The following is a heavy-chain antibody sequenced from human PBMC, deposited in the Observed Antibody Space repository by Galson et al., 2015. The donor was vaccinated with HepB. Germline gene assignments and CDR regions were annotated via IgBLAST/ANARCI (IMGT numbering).Heavy chain of an antibody. CDR2: IDAGNGNT. Sequence: SVKVSCKASGYTFTSYAMHWVRQAPGQRLEWMGWIDAGNGNTKYSQKFQGRVTITRDTSASTAYMELSSLRSEDTAVYYCARGPLPKYCSSTSCWFDPWGQGTLVTVSS. V-gene: IGHV1-3*01. J-gene: IGHJ5*02. CDR3: ARGPLPKYCSSTSCWFDP. CDR1: GYTFTSYA. D-gene: IGHD2-2*01.